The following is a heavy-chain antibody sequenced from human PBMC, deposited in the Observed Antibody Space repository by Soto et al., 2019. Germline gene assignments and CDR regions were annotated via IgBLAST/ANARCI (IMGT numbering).Heavy chain of an antibody. CDR1: GYSISSGYY. CDR2: IYHSGST. J-gene: IGHJ5*02. Sequence: PSETLSLTCAVSGYSISSGYYWGWIRQPPGKGLEWIGSIYHSGSTYYNPPLKSRVTISVDTSKNQFSLKLSSVTAADTAVYYCARGYSDSSGLNWFDPWGQGTLVTVSS. D-gene: IGHD3-22*01. CDR3: ARGYSDSSGLNWFDP. V-gene: IGHV4-38-2*01.